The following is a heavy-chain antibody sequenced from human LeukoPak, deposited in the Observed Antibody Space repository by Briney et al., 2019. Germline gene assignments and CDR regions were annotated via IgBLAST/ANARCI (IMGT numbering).Heavy chain of an antibody. D-gene: IGHD5-24*01. CDR1: GFTFDDYA. J-gene: IGHJ4*02. CDR3: AKDLESRDGYNERELDY. V-gene: IGHV3-9*01. CDR2: ISWNSGSI. Sequence: GGSLRLSCAASGFTFDDYAMHWVRQAPGKGLGWVSGISWNSGSIGYADSVKGRFTISRDDAKNSLYLQMDSLRAEDTALYYCAKDLESRDGYNERELDYWGQGTLVTVSS.